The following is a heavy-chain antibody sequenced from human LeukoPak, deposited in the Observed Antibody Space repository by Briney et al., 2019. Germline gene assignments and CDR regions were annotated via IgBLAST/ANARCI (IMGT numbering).Heavy chain of an antibody. V-gene: IGHV5-51*01. Sequence: GESLKISCKGSGYSFTSYWIGWVRQMRGKGLEWMGIIYPGDSDTRYSPSFQGQVTISADKSISTAYLQWSSLKASDTAMYYCARLYSSSWYVGPEYFDYWGQGTLVTVSS. J-gene: IGHJ4*02. CDR1: GYSFTSYW. CDR3: ARLYSSSWYVGPEYFDY. D-gene: IGHD6-13*01. CDR2: IYPGDSDT.